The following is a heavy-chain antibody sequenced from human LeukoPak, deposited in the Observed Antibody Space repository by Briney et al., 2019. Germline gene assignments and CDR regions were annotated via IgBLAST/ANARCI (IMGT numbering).Heavy chain of an antibody. CDR2: IIPIFGIA. D-gene: IGHD2-2*01. V-gene: IGHV1-69*04. Sequence: SVKVSCKASGGTFSSYAISWVRQAPGQGLEWIGRIIPIFGIANYAQKFQGRVTITADKSTSTAYMELSSLRSEDTAVYYCARDSYCSSTSCTDYWGQGTLVTVSS. J-gene: IGHJ4*02. CDR3: ARDSYCSSTSCTDY. CDR1: GGTFSSYA.